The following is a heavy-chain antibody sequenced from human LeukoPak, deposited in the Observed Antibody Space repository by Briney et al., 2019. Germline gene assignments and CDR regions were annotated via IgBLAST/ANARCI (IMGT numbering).Heavy chain of an antibody. Sequence: GGSLRLSCAASGFTFSSYAMHWVRQAPGKGLEWVAVISYDGSNKYYADSVKGRFTISRDNSKNTLYLQMNSLRAEDTAVHYCAREPGSERYGMDVWGQGTTVTVSS. D-gene: IGHD3-10*01. J-gene: IGHJ6*02. CDR3: AREPGSERYGMDV. CDR1: GFTFSSYA. V-gene: IGHV3-30-3*01. CDR2: ISYDGSNK.